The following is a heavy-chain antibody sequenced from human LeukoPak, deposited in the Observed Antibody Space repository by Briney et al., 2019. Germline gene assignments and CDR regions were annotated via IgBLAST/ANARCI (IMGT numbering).Heavy chain of an antibody. CDR3: AGGDSSSWYRFFDY. CDR1: GDSTNNYY. D-gene: IGHD6-13*01. CDR2: IYASGST. V-gene: IGHV4-4*07. Sequence: SETLSLTCTVSGDSTNNYYWSWIRQPAGKGLEWIGRIYASGSTNYNPSLKSRLTMSVDTSKNQFSLKLTSVSAADTAFYYCAGGDSSSWYRFFDYWGQGTLVTVSS. J-gene: IGHJ4*02.